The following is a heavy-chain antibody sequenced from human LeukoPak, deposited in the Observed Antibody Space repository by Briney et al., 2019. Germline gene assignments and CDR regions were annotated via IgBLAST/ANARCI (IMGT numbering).Heavy chain of an antibody. CDR3: AREVSEGFDF. Sequence: GGSLRLSCTASGFTFSGYSMNWIRQAPGKGLEWVSSFGTRSTSIYHAGSVKGRFAISRDNAKNSLYLQMNSPRAEDTALYYCAREVSEGFDFWGQGTLVTVSA. D-gene: IGHD3-22*01. J-gene: IGHJ4*02. V-gene: IGHV3-21*01. CDR1: GFTFSGYS. CDR2: FGTRSTSI.